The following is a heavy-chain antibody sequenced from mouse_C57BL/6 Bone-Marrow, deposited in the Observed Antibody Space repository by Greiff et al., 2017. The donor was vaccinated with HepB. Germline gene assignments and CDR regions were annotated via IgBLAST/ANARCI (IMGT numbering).Heavy chain of an antibody. CDR1: GYTFTSYW. D-gene: IGHD2-3*01. V-gene: IGHV1-64*01. Sequence: QVQLQQPGAELVKPGASVKLSCKASGYTFTSYWMHWVKQRPGQGLEWIGMIHPNSGSTNYNEKFKSKATLTVDKSSSTAYMQLSSLTSEDSAVYYCARRKGYYDPFAYWGQGTLVTVSA. CDR3: ARRKGYYDPFAY. J-gene: IGHJ3*01. CDR2: IHPNSGST.